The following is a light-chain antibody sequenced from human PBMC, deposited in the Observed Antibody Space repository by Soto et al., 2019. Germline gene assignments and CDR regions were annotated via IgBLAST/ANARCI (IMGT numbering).Light chain of an antibody. Sequence: DIQMTQSPSTLSASVGDRVTITCRASQSISRWLAWHQQKPREAPKVLIYDASSVQPGVPSRFSGSGSGTEFSLTISNLQPEYFAIYYWQHYNSYPFSFGGGTRVEI. CDR2: DAS. CDR3: QHYNSYPFS. J-gene: IGKJ4*01. CDR1: QSISRW. V-gene: IGKV1-5*01.